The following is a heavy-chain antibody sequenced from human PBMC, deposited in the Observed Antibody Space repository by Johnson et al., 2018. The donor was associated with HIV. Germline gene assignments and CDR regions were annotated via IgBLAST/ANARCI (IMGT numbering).Heavy chain of an antibody. V-gene: IGHV3-30*04. J-gene: IGHJ3*02. CDR1: GFTFSVHA. D-gene: IGHD6-19*01. CDR2: ISSQGSTS. Sequence: QVQLVESGGGAVQPGRSLRLSCAASGFTFSVHAMHWVRQAPGKGLEWVAVISSQGSTSYYADSVKGRFSVSRDNSKNTLYLQMNSLGLGDTAVYYCAKDGGWPENAFDIWGQGTMVTVSS. CDR3: AKDGGWPENAFDI.